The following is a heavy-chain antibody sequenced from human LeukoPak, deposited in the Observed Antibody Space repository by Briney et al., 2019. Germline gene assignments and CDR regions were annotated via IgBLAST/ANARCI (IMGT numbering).Heavy chain of an antibody. CDR1: GGSISSSSYY. D-gene: IGHD3-9*01. Sequence: SETLSLTCTVSGGSISSSSYYWGWIRQPPGKGLEWIGSIYYSGSTYYNPSLKSRVTISVDTSKNQFSLKLSSVTAADTAVYYCAENYDILTGPFDSWGQGTLVSVSS. V-gene: IGHV4-39*07. CDR3: AENYDILTGPFDS. CDR2: IYYSGST. J-gene: IGHJ4*02.